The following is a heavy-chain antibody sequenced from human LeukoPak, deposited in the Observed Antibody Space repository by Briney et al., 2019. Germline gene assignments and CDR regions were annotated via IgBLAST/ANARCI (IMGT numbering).Heavy chain of an antibody. CDR3: ARDGLIAATIGFDY. D-gene: IGHD5-12*01. CDR2: ISYDGSNK. V-gene: IGHV3-30-3*01. CDR1: GSMFSNYV. J-gene: IGHJ4*02. Sequence: GGSLRLSCAASGSMFSNYVMHWGRQAPGKGLEWVAVISYDGSNKYYADSVKGRFTISRDNSKNTLYLQMNSLRAEDTAVYYCARDGLIAATIGFDYWGQGTLVTVSS.